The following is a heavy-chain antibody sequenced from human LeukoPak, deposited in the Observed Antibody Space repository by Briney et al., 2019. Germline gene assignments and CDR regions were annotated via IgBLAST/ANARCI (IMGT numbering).Heavy chain of an antibody. D-gene: IGHD2-2*01. J-gene: IGHJ4*02. CDR1: GFTFSTYG. CDR2: IRYHGSDK. Sequence: PGGSLRLSCVASGFTFSTYGMHWVRQAPGKGLEWVAFIRYHGSDKFYADSVKGRFTISRDNSKNTLYLQMNSLRPEDTSVYYCARSPTSWYFDYWGQGTLVTVSS. CDR3: ARSPTSWYFDY. V-gene: IGHV3-30*02.